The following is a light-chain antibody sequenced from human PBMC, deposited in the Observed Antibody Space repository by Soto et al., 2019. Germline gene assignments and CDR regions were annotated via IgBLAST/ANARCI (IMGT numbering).Light chain of an antibody. CDR3: QQNYSPPPT. V-gene: IGKV1-39*01. CDR2: AAS. J-gene: IGKJ1*01. Sequence: DVQMTQSPSSLSASVGDRVTITCRASQSISGFLSWYQQKPGKAPDVLIYAASSLQSRVPSRFSGNGSGTDFTLTISSLHPEDLATYYCQQNYSPPPTFGQGTKVEIK. CDR1: QSISGF.